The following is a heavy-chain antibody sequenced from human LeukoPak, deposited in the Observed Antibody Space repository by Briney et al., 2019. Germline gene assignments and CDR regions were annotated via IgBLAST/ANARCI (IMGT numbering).Heavy chain of an antibody. Sequence: SETLPLTCTVSGGSISSYYWSWIRQPPGKGLEWIGYIYYSGSTNYNPSLKSRVTISVDTSKNQFSLKLSSVTAADTAVYYCARQAVTTSYYYYYYMDVWGKGTTVTVSS. D-gene: IGHD4-17*01. CDR1: GGSISSYY. CDR3: ARQAVTTSYYYYYYMDV. CDR2: IYYSGST. J-gene: IGHJ6*03. V-gene: IGHV4-59*01.